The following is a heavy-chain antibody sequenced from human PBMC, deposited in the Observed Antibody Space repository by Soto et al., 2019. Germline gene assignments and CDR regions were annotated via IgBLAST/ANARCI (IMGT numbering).Heavy chain of an antibody. V-gene: IGHV4-59*08. Sequence: PSETLSLTCAVSGASISSSYWSWIRQPPGKGLEWIGYIYNSGSTTYNPSLKSRVTISVDTSKNQFSLKLSSVTAADTAVYYCARRYSYGHLDYWGQGTLVTVSS. D-gene: IGHD5-18*01. J-gene: IGHJ4*02. CDR1: GASISSSY. CDR2: IYNSGST. CDR3: ARRYSYGHLDY.